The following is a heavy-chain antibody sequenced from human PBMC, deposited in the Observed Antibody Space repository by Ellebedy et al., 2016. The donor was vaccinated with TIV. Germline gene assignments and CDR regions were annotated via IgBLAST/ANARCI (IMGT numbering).Heavy chain of an antibody. V-gene: IGHV4-59*01. CDR2: VSYSRST. Sequence: MPSETLSLTCTVSGVSISSDYWSWIRQPPGKGLEWIGYVSYSRSTNYNPSLKSRVTMSVDTSKDQFSLRLNSVTAADTAVYYCARDWGGNWFDPWGRGSLVTVSS. J-gene: IGHJ5*02. D-gene: IGHD2-21*01. CDR3: ARDWGGNWFDP. CDR1: GVSISSDY.